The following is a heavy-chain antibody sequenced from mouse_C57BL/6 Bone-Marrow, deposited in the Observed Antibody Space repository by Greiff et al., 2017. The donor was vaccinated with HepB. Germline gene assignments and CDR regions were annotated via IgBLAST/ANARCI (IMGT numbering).Heavy chain of an antibody. J-gene: IGHJ3*01. CDR2: ISDGGSYT. V-gene: IGHV5-4*03. CDR1: GFTFSSYA. Sequence: EVNVVESGGGLVKPGGSLKLSCAASGFTFSSYAMSWVRQTPEKRLEWVATISDGGSYTYYPDNVKGRFTISRDNAKNNLYLQMSHLKSEDTAMYYCAIYDGAWFAYWGQGTLVTVSA. D-gene: IGHD2-12*01. CDR3: AIYDGAWFAY.